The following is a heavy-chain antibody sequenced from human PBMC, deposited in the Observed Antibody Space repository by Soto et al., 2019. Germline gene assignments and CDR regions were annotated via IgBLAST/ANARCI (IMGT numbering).Heavy chain of an antibody. CDR2: INPNSGGT. CDR3: AREDSSGYNFDY. Sequence: ASVKVSCKASGYTFTGYYMHWVRQAPGQGLEWMGWINPNSGGTNYAQKFQGWATMTRDTSISTAYMELSRLRSDGTAVYYCAREDSSGYNFDYWGQGTLVTVSS. V-gene: IGHV1-2*04. D-gene: IGHD3-22*01. J-gene: IGHJ4*02. CDR1: GYTFTGYY.